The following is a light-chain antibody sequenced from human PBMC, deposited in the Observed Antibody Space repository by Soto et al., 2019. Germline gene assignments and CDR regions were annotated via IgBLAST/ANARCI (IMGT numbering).Light chain of an antibody. CDR3: QQYNTYVWT. Sequence: DVQMTQSPSTLSASVGDRVTITCRASQSIGTWLAWYQQKPGKAPNLLIYQASTLGSGVPSRFSGSGSGTEFTLTIRSLQPDYFATYHCQQYNTYVWTFGQGTQVEI. CDR2: QAS. V-gene: IGKV1-5*01. CDR1: QSIGTW. J-gene: IGKJ1*01.